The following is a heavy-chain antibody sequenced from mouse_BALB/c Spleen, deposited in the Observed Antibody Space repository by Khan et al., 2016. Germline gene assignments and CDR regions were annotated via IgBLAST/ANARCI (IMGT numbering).Heavy chain of an antibody. Sequence: VQLKQSGPELVKPGASVKVSCKASGYAFTSYNMYWVKQSHGKSLECIGYIDPYNGGTNYNQKFKGKATLTVDKSSSTAYMHINSLTSEDSAVYYGAREGITTVVSKGLDYWGQGTTLTVSS. D-gene: IGHD1-1*01. CDR1: GYAFTSYN. V-gene: IGHV1S135*01. CDR3: AREGITTVVSKGLDY. J-gene: IGHJ2*01. CDR2: IDPYNGGT.